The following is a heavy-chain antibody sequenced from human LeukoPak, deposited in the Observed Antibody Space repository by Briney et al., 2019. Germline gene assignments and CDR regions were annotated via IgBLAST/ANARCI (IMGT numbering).Heavy chain of an antibody. CDR2: INPSGGST. CDR1: GYTFTSYY. CDR3: ARDRQQLNYFDY. D-gene: IGHD6-13*01. V-gene: IGHV1-46*01. J-gene: IGHJ4*02. Sequence: GASAKVSCKASGYTFTSYYMHWVRQAPGQGLEWMGIINPSGGSTSYAQKFQGRVTMTRDTSTSTVYMELSSLRSEDTAVYYCARDRQQLNYFDYWGQGTLVTVSS.